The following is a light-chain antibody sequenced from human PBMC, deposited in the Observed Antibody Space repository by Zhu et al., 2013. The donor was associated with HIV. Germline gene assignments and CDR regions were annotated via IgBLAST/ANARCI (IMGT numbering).Light chain of an antibody. V-gene: IGLV1-47*01. CDR2: RNN. J-gene: IGLJ3*02. CDR1: SSNIGSNY. CDR3: AAWDDSLSAWV. Sequence: QSVLTQPPSASGTPGQRVTISCSGSSSNIGSNYVYWYQQLPGTAPKLLIYRNNQRPSGVPDRFSGSKSGTSASLAISGLRSEDEADYYCAAWDDSLSAWVFGGGTKADRP.